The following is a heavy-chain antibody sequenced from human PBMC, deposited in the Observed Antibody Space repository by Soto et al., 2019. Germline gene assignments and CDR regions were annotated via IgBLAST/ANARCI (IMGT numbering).Heavy chain of an antibody. V-gene: IGHV4-39*01. D-gene: IGHD3-22*01. Sequence: SETLSLTCAVSGGSIISTTYYWGWIRQPPGKGLEWIGTISYSGATYYNPSLKSRVTISVDTSNNQLFLKLTSVTAADTAVYYCATDLYYYETTGFYFFLPLDYWGQGALVTVSS. CDR2: ISYSGAT. J-gene: IGHJ4*02. CDR1: GGSIISTTYY. CDR3: ATDLYYYETTGFYFFLPLDY.